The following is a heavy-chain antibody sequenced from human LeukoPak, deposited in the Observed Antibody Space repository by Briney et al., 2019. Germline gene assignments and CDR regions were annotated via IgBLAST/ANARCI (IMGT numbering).Heavy chain of an antibody. CDR1: GFTFQTYS. D-gene: IGHD3-10*01. J-gene: IGHJ6*02. CDR2: ISWDGGST. Sequence: PGGSLRLSCTVSGFTFQTYSMNWVRQAPGKGLEWVSLISWDGGSTYYADSVKGRFTTSRDNSKNSLYLQMNSLRTEDTALYYCASNLWFGELNYGMDVWGQGTTVTVSS. V-gene: IGHV3-43*01. CDR3: ASNLWFGELNYGMDV.